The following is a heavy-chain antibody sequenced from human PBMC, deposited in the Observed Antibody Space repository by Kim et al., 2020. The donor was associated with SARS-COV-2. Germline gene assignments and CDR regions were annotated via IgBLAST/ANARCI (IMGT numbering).Heavy chain of an antibody. V-gene: IGHV3-30*18. Sequence: GGSLRLSCAASGFTFSSYGMHWVRQAPGKGLEWVAVISYDGSNKYYADSVKGRFTISRDNSKNTLYLQMNSLRAEDTAVYYCAKSDESSTSCYTPFLCYYYYGMDVWGQGTPVTVAS. J-gene: IGHJ6*02. CDR3: AKSDESSTSCYTPFLCYYYYGMDV. D-gene: IGHD2-2*02. CDR2: ISYDGSNK. CDR1: GFTFSSYG.